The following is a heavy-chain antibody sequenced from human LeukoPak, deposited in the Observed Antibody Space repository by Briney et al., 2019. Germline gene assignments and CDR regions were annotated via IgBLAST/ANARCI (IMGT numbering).Heavy chain of an antibody. D-gene: IGHD1-1*01. CDR3: ATLLWNPSPLDYYMDV. J-gene: IGHJ6*03. Sequence: ASVKVSCKVSGYTLTELSMHWVRQAPGKGLEWMGGFDPEDGETIYAQKFRGRVTMTEDTSTDTAYMELSSLRSEDTAVYYCATLLWNPSPLDYYMDVWGKGTTVTVSS. CDR1: GYTLTELS. CDR2: FDPEDGET. V-gene: IGHV1-24*01.